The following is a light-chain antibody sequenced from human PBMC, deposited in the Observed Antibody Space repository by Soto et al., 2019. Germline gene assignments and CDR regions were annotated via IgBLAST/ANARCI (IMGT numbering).Light chain of an antibody. CDR1: QSINNS. Sequence: EVVLTQSPATLSSSPGESVTLSCRASQSINNSLAWYQQKPGQAPRLLIYDDSYRAAGIPSRFSGSGSGTDFTLTISSLEPADFAIYHCQQRSNWPLTFGGGTKVEI. CDR3: QQRSNWPLT. J-gene: IGKJ4*01. V-gene: IGKV3-11*01. CDR2: DDS.